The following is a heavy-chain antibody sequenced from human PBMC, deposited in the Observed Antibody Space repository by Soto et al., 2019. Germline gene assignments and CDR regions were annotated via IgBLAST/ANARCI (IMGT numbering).Heavy chain of an antibody. D-gene: IGHD2-15*01. V-gene: IGHV4-38-2*01. CDR2: IFHGGNT. CDR3: ARARWYDAFDV. CDR1: GFFISSGNY. J-gene: IGHJ3*01. Sequence: SETLSLTCAVSGFFISSGNYWGWIRKPPGKGLEWIGSIFHGGNTYYNPSLKSRVTISVDMSKNLFSLKLNSVTAADTAVYYCARARWYDAFDVWGQGTVVTVSS.